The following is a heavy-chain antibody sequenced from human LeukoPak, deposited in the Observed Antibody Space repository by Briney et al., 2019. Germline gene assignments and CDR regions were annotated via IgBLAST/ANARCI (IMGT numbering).Heavy chain of an antibody. CDR3: AKVDDFWSGYYTGGY. Sequence: GGSLRLSCAASGFTFSSYAMSWVRQAPGKGLEWVSAISGSGGSTYYADSAKGRFTISRDNSKNTLYLQMNSLRAEDTAVYYCAKVDDFWSGYYTGGYWGQGTLVTVSS. CDR1: GFTFSSYA. J-gene: IGHJ4*02. V-gene: IGHV3-23*01. D-gene: IGHD3-3*01. CDR2: ISGSGGST.